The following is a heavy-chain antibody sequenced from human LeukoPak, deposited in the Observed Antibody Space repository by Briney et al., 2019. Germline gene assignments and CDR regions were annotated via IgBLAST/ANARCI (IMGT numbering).Heavy chain of an antibody. V-gene: IGHV1-24*01. Sequence: ASVKVSCKVSGYTLTELSMHWVRQAPGKGLEWMGGFDPEDGETIYAQKFQGRVTMTRDTSISTAYMELSRLRSDDTAVYYCARDRSPRGYYDSSGYQNWFDPWGQGTLVTVSS. CDR2: FDPEDGET. D-gene: IGHD3-22*01. CDR3: ARDRSPRGYYDSSGYQNWFDP. CDR1: GYTLTELS. J-gene: IGHJ5*02.